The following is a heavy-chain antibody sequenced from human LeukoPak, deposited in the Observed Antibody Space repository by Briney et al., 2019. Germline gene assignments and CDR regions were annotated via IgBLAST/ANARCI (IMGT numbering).Heavy chain of an antibody. J-gene: IGHJ4*02. CDR3: AKDGGFWSGYGYYFDY. Sequence: GGSLRLSCAASGFTFSSYAMSWVRQAPGKGLEWVSAISGSGGSTYYADSVKGRFTISRDNSKNTLYLQMNSLRAEDTAVYYCAKDGGFWSGYGYYFDYWGQGTLVTVS. CDR1: GFTFSSYA. D-gene: IGHD3-3*01. V-gene: IGHV3-23*01. CDR2: ISGSGGST.